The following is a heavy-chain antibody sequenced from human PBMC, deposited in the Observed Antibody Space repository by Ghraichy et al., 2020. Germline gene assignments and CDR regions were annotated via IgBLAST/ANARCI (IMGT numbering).Heavy chain of an antibody. CDR1: CFSVSSNIAA. CDR3: ARARFYYYYYYGMDV. CDR2: TYYRSKWYN. J-gene: IGHJ6*02. V-gene: IGHV6-1*01. Sequence: TLSLTCAISCFSVSSNIAACNWIRQSPSRGLEWLGRTYYRSKWYNDYAVSVKSRITINPDTSKNQFSLQLNSVTPEDTAVYYCARARFYYYYYYGMDVWGQGTKVTVS.